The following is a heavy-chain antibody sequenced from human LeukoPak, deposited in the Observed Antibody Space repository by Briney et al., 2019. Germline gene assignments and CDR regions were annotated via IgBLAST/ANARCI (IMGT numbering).Heavy chain of an antibody. CDR3: ARLGTLEIVSSSPHYYYYGMDV. CDR2: IWYDGSNK. CDR1: GFTFSSYG. Sequence: GRSLRLSCAASGFTFSSYGMPWVRQAPGKGLEWVAVIWYDGSNKYYADSVKGRFTISRDNSKNTLYLQMNSLRAEDTAVYYCARLGTLEIVSSSPHYYYYGMDVWGQGTTVTVSS. J-gene: IGHJ6*02. D-gene: IGHD6-6*01. V-gene: IGHV3-33*01.